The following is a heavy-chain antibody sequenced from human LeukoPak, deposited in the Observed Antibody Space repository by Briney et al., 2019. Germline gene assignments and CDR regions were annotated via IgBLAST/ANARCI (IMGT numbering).Heavy chain of an antibody. CDR2: IKHDGSEK. CDR1: GFTFSSYW. Sequence: GGSLRLSCAASGFTFSSYWMSWVRQAPGKGLGWVANIKHDGSEKYYIDSVKGRFTISRDNAKNSVYLQMNRLRAEDTAVYYCARVRREMKRSLGRTTEYSYYYYMDVWGKGTTVTVSS. D-gene: IGHD1/OR15-1a*01. J-gene: IGHJ6*03. CDR3: ARVRREMKRSLGRTTEYSYYYYMDV. V-gene: IGHV3-7*01.